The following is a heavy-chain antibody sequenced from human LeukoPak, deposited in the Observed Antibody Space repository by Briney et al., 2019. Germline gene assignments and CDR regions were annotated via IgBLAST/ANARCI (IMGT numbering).Heavy chain of an antibody. CDR3: ARESVVVRGEDYYYYGMDV. J-gene: IGHJ6*02. D-gene: IGHD3-22*01. V-gene: IGHV1-2*02. CDR2: INPNSGGT. Sequence: ASVKVSCKASGYTFTGYYMHWVRQAPGQGLEWMGWINPNSGGTNYAQKFQGRVTMTRDTSISTAYMELSRLRSDDTAVYYCARESVVVRGEDYYYYGMDVWGQGTTVTVSS. CDR1: GYTFTGYY.